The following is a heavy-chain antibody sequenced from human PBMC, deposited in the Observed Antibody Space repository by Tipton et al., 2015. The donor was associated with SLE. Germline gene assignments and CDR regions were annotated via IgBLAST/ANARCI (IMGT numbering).Heavy chain of an antibody. CDR3: AADSALGY. Sequence: TLSLTCAVYGGSFSGYYWSWIRQPPGKGLEWTGEINHSGSTNYNPSLKSRVTISIDTSKNQFSLKLSSVTAADTAVYYCAADSALGYWGQGTLVTVSS. CDR2: INHSGST. V-gene: IGHV4-34*01. CDR1: GGSFSGYY. J-gene: IGHJ4*02. D-gene: IGHD3-16*01.